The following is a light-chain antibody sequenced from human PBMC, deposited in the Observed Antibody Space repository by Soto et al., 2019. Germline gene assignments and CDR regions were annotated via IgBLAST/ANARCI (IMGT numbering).Light chain of an antibody. CDR2: EVS. CDR3: CSYRSSSTLV. CDR1: SSDIGAYKY. V-gene: IGLV2-14*01. J-gene: IGLJ2*01. Sequence: QSALTQPASVSGSPGQSVTISCTGTSSDIGAYKYVSWYQHHPGKSPRLLIYEVSNRPSGVSNRFSASKSGNTASLTISGLQAEDEAEYYCCSYRSSSTLVFGGGTKVTVL.